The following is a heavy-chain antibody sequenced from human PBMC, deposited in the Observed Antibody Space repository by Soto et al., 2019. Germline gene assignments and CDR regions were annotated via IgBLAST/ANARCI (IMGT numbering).Heavy chain of an antibody. J-gene: IGHJ4*02. V-gene: IGHV1-3*04. Sequence: ASVKVSCKASGYTFSRYTLHWVRQAPGQGLEWMGWVNTVNGNTGYSLKFQGRVTISRDTSTSTAYVELRSLRSDDTAVYYCAREEGISDWHAFDYWGQGTLVTVSS. CDR1: GYTFSRYT. CDR2: VNTVNGNT. D-gene: IGHD6-19*01. CDR3: AREEGISDWHAFDY.